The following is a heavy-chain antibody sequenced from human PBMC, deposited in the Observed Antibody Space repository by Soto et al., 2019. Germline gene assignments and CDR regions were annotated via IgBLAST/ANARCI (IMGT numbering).Heavy chain of an antibody. CDR2: IYYSGST. CDR1: GGSISSYY. J-gene: IGHJ4*02. D-gene: IGHD6-19*01. CDR3: AGAVAGTGFDY. V-gene: IGHV4-59*01. Sequence: SETLSLTCTVSGGSISSYYWSWIRQPPGKGLEWTGYIYYSGSTNYNPSLKSRVTISVDTSKNQFSLKLSSVTAADTAVYYCAGAVAGTGFDYWGQGTLVTVSS.